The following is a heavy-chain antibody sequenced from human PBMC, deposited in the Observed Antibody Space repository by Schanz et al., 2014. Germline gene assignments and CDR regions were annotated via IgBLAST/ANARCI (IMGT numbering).Heavy chain of an antibody. D-gene: IGHD2-2*01. CDR1: GGTFNSYT. Sequence: QVQLVQSGAEVKKPGSSMKVSCKASGGTFNSYTINWVRQAPGQGLEWMGIINPSGGGTSYALRFQDRVTVTRDTSRSTVYMELSSLRSEDTAVYYCASAPTAYCSDTSCLGTPFDYWGQGTLVTVSS. CDR2: INPSGGGT. J-gene: IGHJ4*02. CDR3: ASAPTAYCSDTSCLGTPFDY. V-gene: IGHV1-46*02.